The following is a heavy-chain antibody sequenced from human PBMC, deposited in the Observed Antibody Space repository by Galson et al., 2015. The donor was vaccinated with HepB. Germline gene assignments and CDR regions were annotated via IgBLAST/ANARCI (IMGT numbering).Heavy chain of an antibody. D-gene: IGHD2-2*01. CDR2: ISWNSGSI. Sequence: SLRLSCAASGFTFDDYAMHWVRQAPGKGLEWVSGISWNSGSIGYADSVKGRFTISRDNAKNPLYLQMNSLRAEDTALYYCAKDLGFAPPVPAARDYYYYCMDVWGQGTTVTVSS. CDR3: AKDLGFAPPVPAARDYYYYCMDV. CDR1: GFTFDDYA. J-gene: IGHJ6*02. V-gene: IGHV3-9*01.